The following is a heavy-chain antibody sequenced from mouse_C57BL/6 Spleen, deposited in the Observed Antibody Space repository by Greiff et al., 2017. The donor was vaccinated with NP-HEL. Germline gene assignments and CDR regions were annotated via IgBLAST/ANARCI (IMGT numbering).Heavy chain of an antibody. CDR1: GFSLTSYA. D-gene: IGHD2-3*01. Sequence: QVQLQQSGPGLVAPSQSLSITCTVSGFSLTSYAISWVRQPPGKGLEWLGVIWTGGGTNYNSALKSRLSISKDNSKSQVFLKMNSLQTDDTARYYCARNGYDPSYYYAMDYWGQGTSVTVSS. V-gene: IGHV2-9-1*01. J-gene: IGHJ4*01. CDR3: ARNGYDPSYYYAMDY. CDR2: IWTGGGT.